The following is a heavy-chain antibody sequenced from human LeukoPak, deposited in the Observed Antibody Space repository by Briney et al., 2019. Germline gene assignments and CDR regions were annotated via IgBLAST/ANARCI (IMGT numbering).Heavy chain of an antibody. Sequence: PGGSLRLSCAASGFTFSDYYMSWIRQAPGKGLEWISYISNNGRAIYYADSVKGRFTLSRDNAKNSLYLQMNSLRAEDTAVYYCARTTDIPYYYYGMDVWGQGTTVTVSS. CDR3: ARTTDIPYYYYGMDV. V-gene: IGHV3-11*04. J-gene: IGHJ6*02. CDR2: ISNNGRAI. CDR1: GFTFSDYY. D-gene: IGHD3-9*01.